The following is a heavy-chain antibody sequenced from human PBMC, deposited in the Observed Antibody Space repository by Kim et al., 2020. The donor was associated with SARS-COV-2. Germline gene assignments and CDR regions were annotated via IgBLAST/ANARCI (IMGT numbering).Heavy chain of an antibody. CDR2: ISSSGSTI. D-gene: IGHD6-19*01. V-gene: IGHV3-11*01. Sequence: GGSLRLSCAASGFTFSDYYMSWIRQAPGKGLEWVSYISSSGSTIYYADSVKGRFTISRDNAKNSLYLQMNSLRAEDTAVYYCARDRRGSGWSRLRWGFDYWGQGTLVTVSS. CDR1: GFTFSDYY. J-gene: IGHJ4*02. CDR3: ARDRRGSGWSRLRWGFDY.